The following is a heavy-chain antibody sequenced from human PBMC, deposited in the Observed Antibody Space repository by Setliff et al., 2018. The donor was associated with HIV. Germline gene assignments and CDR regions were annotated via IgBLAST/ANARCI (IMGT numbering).Heavy chain of an antibody. J-gene: IGHJ3*02. CDR1: GNTFSSHF. D-gene: IGHD3-10*01. CDR3: GSKGGSGNYPDSDAFDI. V-gene: IGHV1-46*01. CDR2: INPSGDIT. Sequence: SSVKVSCKASGNTFSSHFMHWVRQAPGKGLEWMGLINPSGDITSYAEKFQGRVTMTRETSTRTVHTEVRSLRSEDTAIYYCGSKGGSGNYPDSDAFDIWGQGTLVTVSS.